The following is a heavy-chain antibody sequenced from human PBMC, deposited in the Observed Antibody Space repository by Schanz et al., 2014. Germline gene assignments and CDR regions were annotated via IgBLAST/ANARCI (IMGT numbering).Heavy chain of an antibody. D-gene: IGHD2-2*01. Sequence: QVQLVESGGGVVQPGRSLRLSCAASGFTFSNYGMHWVRQAPGKGLEWVAVIWSDGSGKYYADSVKGRFTISRDNAKNSLYLQMNSLRAEDTAVYYCAKDLLYGAPMPLNHLDYWGQGTLVTVSS. CDR2: IWSDGSGK. J-gene: IGHJ4*02. CDR1: GFTFSNYG. CDR3: AKDLLYGAPMPLNHLDY. V-gene: IGHV3-33*03.